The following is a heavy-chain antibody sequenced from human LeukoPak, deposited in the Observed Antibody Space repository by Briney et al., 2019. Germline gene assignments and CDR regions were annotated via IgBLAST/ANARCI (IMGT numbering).Heavy chain of an antibody. V-gene: IGHV3-74*01. CDR2: INGDGSLI. CDR1: GFTFSSSW. CDR3: IRGFAN. Sequence: PGGSLRLSCAASGFTFSSSWMPWVRHVSGKGLVWVSRINGDGSLINSADSVKGRFTISRDNAKNTLYLQMNSLRAEDTAVYYCIRGFANWGQGTLVTVSS. J-gene: IGHJ4*02.